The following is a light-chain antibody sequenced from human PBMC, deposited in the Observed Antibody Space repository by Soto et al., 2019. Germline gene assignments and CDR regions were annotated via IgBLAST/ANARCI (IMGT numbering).Light chain of an antibody. V-gene: IGKV1-39*01. CDR1: QSISTY. CDR2: AAS. Sequence: IQMTQSPSSLSASVGDRVTITCRASQSISTYLNWYQQKPVKTPKLLIYAASSLQSVVPSRFSGSGSGADFTLTISSLHPEDFATYYCQQSYSTQYTFGQGTKLEIK. CDR3: QQSYSTQYT. J-gene: IGKJ2*01.